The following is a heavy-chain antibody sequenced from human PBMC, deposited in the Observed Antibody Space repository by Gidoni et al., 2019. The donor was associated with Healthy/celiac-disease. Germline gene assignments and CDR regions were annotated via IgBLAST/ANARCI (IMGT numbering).Heavy chain of an antibody. CDR3: ARVRVVTRYYYYGMDV. V-gene: IGHV4-34*01. CDR1: GGSFSGYY. Sequence: QVQLQQWGAGLLKPSETLSLTCAVYGGSFSGYYWSWFRQPPGKGLEWIGEINHSGSTNYNPSLKSRVTISVDTSKNQFSLKLSSVTAADTAVYYCARVRVVTRYYYYGMDVWGQGTTVTVSS. CDR2: INHSGST. J-gene: IGHJ6*02. D-gene: IGHD2-21*02.